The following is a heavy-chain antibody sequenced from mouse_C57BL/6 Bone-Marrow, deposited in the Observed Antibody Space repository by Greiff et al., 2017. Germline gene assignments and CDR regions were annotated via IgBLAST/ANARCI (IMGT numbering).Heavy chain of an antibody. D-gene: IGHD1-1*01. V-gene: IGHV5-6*01. CDR3: ARHSTVGFAY. CDR1: GFTFSSYG. Sequence: EVQGVESGGDLVKPGGSLKLSCAASGFTFSSYGMSWVRQTPDKRLEWVATISSGGSYTYYPDSVKGRFTISRDNAKNTLYLQMSSLKSEDTAMYYCARHSTVGFAYWGQGTLVTVSA. J-gene: IGHJ3*01. CDR2: ISSGGSYT.